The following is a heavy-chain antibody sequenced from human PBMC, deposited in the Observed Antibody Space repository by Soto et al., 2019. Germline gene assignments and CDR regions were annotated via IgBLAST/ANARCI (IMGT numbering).Heavy chain of an antibody. J-gene: IGHJ4*02. Sequence: QVQLVESGGGVVQPGRSLRLSCAASGFTFSSYAMHWVRQAPGKGLEWVAVISYDGSNKYYADSVKGRFTISRDNSKNTLYLQMNSLRAEDTAVYYCARDQAIYGYYADATDYWGQGTLVTVSS. CDR2: ISYDGSNK. D-gene: IGHD4-17*01. CDR3: ARDQAIYGYYADATDY. CDR1: GFTFSSYA. V-gene: IGHV3-30-3*01.